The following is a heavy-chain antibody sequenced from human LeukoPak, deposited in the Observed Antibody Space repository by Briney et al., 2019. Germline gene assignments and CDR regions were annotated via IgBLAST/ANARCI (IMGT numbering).Heavy chain of an antibody. V-gene: IGHV4-59*01. CDR3: ARGGGGHIVVVPAGPLFGY. CDR2: IYYSGST. Sequence: SETLSLTCTVSGGSISSYYWSWIRQPPGKGLEWIGYIYYSGSTNYNPSLKSRVTISVDASKNQFSLKLSSVTAADTAVYYCARGGGGHIVVVPAGPLFGYWGQGTVVSVSS. D-gene: IGHD2-2*01. CDR1: GGSISSYY. J-gene: IGHJ4*02.